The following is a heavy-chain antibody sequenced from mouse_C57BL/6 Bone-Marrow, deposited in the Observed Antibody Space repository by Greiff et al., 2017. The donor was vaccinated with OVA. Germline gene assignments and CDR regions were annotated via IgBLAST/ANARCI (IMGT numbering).Heavy chain of an antibody. D-gene: IGHD2-3*01. V-gene: IGHV2-4*01. J-gene: IGHJ4*01. Sequence: QVQLKESGPGLVQPSQSLSITCTVSGFSLTSYGVHWVRQPPGKGLEWLGVIWRGGSTAYNAAFISRLSISKDNSKSQVFFKMNSLQADDTAIYYCAKNGYYVDYWGQGTSVTVSS. CDR1: GFSLTSYG. CDR3: AKNGYYVDY. CDR2: IWRGGST.